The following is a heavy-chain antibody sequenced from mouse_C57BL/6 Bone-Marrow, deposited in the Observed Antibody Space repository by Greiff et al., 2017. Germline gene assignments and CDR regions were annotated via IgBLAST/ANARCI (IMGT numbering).Heavy chain of an antibody. V-gene: IGHV7-3*01. D-gene: IGHD3-2*02. Sequence: EVQGVESGGGLVQPGGSLSLSCAASGFTFTDYYMSWVRQPPGKALEWLGFIRNKANGYTTEYSASVKGRFTISRDNSQIILYLQMNALRAEDSATYYVARSPQDRAGYLCFAYWGQGTLVSVAA. CDR1: GFTFTDYY. CDR2: IRNKANGYTT. CDR3: ARSPQDRAGYLCFAY. J-gene: IGHJ3*01.